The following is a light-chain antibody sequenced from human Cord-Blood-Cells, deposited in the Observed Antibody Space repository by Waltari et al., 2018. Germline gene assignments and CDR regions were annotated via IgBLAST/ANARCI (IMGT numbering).Light chain of an antibody. CDR1: SLRSYY. J-gene: IGLJ2*01. Sequence: SSELTQDPAVSVALGQTVRITCQGDSLRSYYASWYQQKPGQAPVLVVYGKHNRPSGIPDRFSGSSSGNTASLTITGAQAEDEADYYCNSRDSSGNLFGGGTKLTVL. CDR3: NSRDSSGNL. V-gene: IGLV3-19*01. CDR2: GKH.